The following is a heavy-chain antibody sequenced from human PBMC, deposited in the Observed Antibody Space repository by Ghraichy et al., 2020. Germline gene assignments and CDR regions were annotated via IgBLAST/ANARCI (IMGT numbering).Heavy chain of an antibody. V-gene: IGHV3-48*02. CDR2: ISSSSSTI. J-gene: IGHJ6*02. CDR3: AAVSGFGADYYYYGMDV. Sequence: GGSLRLSCAASGFTFSSYSMNWVRQAPGKGLEWVSYISSSSSTIYYADSVKGRFTISRDNAKNSLYLQMNSLRDEDTAVYYCAAVSGFGADYYYYGMDVWGQGTTVTVSS. D-gene: IGHD3-10*01. CDR1: GFTFSSYS.